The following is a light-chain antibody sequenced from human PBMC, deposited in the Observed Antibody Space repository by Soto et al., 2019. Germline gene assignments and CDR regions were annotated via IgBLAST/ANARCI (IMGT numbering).Light chain of an antibody. CDR1: SSDIGGYNY. Sequence: QSALTQPASVSGSPGQSITISCTGTSSDIGGYNYVSWYHQHPGKAPKLMIYEVSNRPSGVSNRFSGSKSGNTASLTISGLQAEDEADYYCSSYTSISTQVLFGGGTQLTVL. CDR2: EVS. V-gene: IGLV2-14*01. J-gene: IGLJ2*01. CDR3: SSYTSISTQVL.